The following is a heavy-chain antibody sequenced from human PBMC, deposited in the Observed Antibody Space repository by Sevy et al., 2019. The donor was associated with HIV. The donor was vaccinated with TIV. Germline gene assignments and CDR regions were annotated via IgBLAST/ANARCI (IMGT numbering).Heavy chain of an antibody. Sequence: ASVKVSCKASGYTFMNYGLNWVRQAPGQGLEWMGWINTNTGNPTFAQGFTGRFVFSLDTSVNTAYLKFMSLNTEDTAVYYCASTSSGIVTVAAAKHYYGMDVWGQGTTVTVSS. J-gene: IGHJ6*02. D-gene: IGHD2-2*01. CDR1: GYTFMNYG. CDR2: INTNTGNP. V-gene: IGHV7-4-1*02. CDR3: ASTSSGIVTVAAAKHYYGMDV.